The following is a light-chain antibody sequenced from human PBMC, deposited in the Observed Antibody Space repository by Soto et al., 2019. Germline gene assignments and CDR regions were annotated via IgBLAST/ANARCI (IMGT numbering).Light chain of an antibody. CDR2: DTS. Sequence: EIVLTQSPGTLSLSPGERATLSCRASQSVSSSYLAVYQQKPGQAPRLLIYDTSYSATGIPDRFSGSGSGTDFTLTISRLEPEEFAVYYWQQYGSPITFGQGTRLDIK. CDR1: QSVSSSY. V-gene: IGKV3-20*01. J-gene: IGKJ5*01. CDR3: QQYGSPIT.